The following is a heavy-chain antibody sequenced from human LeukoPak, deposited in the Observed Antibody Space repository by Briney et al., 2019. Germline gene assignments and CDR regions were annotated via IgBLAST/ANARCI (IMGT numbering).Heavy chain of an antibody. CDR2: INPNSGGT. CDR3: ARELNYDSSGYYFDY. D-gene: IGHD3-22*01. Sequence: ASVKVSCKASGYAFTVYFMHWVRQAPGQGLEWMGWINPNSGGTNYAQKFQGRVTMTRDTSISTAYMELSRLRSDDTAVYYCARELNYDSSGYYFDYWGQGTLVTVSS. CDR1: GYAFTVYF. J-gene: IGHJ4*02. V-gene: IGHV1-2*02.